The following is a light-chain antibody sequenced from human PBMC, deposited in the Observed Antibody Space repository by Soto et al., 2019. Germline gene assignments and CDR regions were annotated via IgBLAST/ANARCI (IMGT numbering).Light chain of an antibody. CDR3: QKYNSAPWT. Sequence: DIQMTQSPSSLSASVGDRVTITCRASQVISNYLAWYQQKPGKVPKLLIYAASTLQSGVPFRFSGSGSGTDFTLTISSLQPEDVATYYCQKYNSAPWTFDQGTKVEIK. CDR2: AAS. CDR1: QVISNY. V-gene: IGKV1-27*01. J-gene: IGKJ1*01.